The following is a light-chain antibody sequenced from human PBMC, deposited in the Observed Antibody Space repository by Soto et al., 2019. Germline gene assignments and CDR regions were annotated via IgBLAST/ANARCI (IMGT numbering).Light chain of an antibody. CDR3: SSYRTGGSYV. CDR2: EVI. Sequence: QSALTQPASVSGSPGQSITISCTGTSSDVGGYNYVSWYQQHPGKAPNLMIYEVIDRPAGAPRRFSGSKSGNTASLTITGLQAEDEADYYCSSYRTGGSYVFGTGTKLTVL. CDR1: SSDVGGYNY. V-gene: IGLV2-14*01. J-gene: IGLJ1*01.